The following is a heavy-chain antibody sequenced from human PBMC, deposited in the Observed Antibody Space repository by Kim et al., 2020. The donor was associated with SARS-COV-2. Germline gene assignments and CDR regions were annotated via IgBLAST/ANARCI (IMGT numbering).Heavy chain of an antibody. CDR1: GFTFSSYG. V-gene: IGHV3-30*18. D-gene: IGHD6-19*01. CDR3: AKELTPGYSSGWYYYYYGMDV. Sequence: GGSLRLSCAASGFTFSSYGMHWVRQAPGKGLEWVAVISYDGSNKEYADSVKGRFTISRDNSKNTLYLQMNSLRAEDTAVYYCAKELTPGYSSGWYYYYYGMDVWGQGTTVTVSS. CDR2: ISYDGSNK. J-gene: IGHJ6*02.